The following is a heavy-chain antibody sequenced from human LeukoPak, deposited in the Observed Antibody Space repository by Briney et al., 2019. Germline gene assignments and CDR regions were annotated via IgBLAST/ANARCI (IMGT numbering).Heavy chain of an antibody. CDR2: ISISSNYI. D-gene: IGHD2-15*01. V-gene: IGHV3-21*01. J-gene: IGHJ3*02. CDR3: ARDGRALLDAFDI. Sequence: PGGSLRLSCAASGFTFSRYSMNWVRQAPGKGLEWVSSISISSNYIYYTDSVKGRCTISRDNAKNSLYLQMNSLRAEDTAVYYCARDGRALLDAFDIWGQGTMVTVSS. CDR1: GFTFSRYS.